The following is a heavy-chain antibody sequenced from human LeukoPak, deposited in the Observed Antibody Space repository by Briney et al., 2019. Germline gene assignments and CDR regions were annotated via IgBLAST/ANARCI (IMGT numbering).Heavy chain of an antibody. CDR1: GFTFSSYS. CDR3: ARGNVSGHEWYWFDP. V-gene: IGHV3-21*01. D-gene: IGHD2-8*01. CDR2: ISSSSSYI. Sequence: PGGSLRLSCAASGFTFSSYSMNWVRQAPGKGLEWVSSISSSSSYIYYADSVKGRFTISRDNAKNSLYLQMNSLRAEDTAVYYCARGNVSGHEWYWFDPWGQGTLVTVSS. J-gene: IGHJ5*02.